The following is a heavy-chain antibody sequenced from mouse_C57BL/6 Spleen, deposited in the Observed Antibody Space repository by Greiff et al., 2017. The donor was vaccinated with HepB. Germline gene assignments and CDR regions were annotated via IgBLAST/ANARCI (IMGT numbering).Heavy chain of an antibody. J-gene: IGHJ2*01. CDR2: IIGGGGNT. V-gene: IGHV5-9*01. Sequence: VESGGCSVKPGGSLKLSCAASGFTFSSYTMSWVRPKPEKGLEWVGTIIGGGGNTYYPHSVKGRFTITRDNAKNTLYLQMSSLRSEDTALYYCARRYGNYLCYFDYWGQGTTLTVSS. CDR1: GFTFSSYT. CDR3: ARRYGNYLCYFDY. D-gene: IGHD2-1*01.